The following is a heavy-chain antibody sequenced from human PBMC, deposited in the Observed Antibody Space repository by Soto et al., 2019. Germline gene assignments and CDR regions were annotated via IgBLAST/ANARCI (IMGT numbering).Heavy chain of an antibody. V-gene: IGHV1-18*01. J-gene: IGHJ4*02. CDR2: ISPYNGNT. Sequence: HVQLLQSGGELKKPGASVKVSCNTSGFTFNTYFISWVRQAPGKGLEWMGGISPYNGNTKYGEKFQGRVTMTTDTITRTAYMELRNLRIDDTAVYYCARDTSNSFDYWGQGTLVTVSS. D-gene: IGHD2-2*01. CDR1: GFTFNTYF. CDR3: ARDTSNSFDY.